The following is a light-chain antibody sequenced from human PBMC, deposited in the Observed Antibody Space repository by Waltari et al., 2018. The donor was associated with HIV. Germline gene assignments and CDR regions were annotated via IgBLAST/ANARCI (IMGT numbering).Light chain of an antibody. V-gene: IGLV2-23*02. J-gene: IGLJ3*02. CDR1: SSDVGSYNL. CDR3: CSYAGSSTWV. Sequence: QSALTQPASVSGSPGQSITISCTGTSSDVGSYNLVSWYQLHPGKAPTLMIYEVSKRPAGVSNRFSGSKSGNTASLTISGLQAEDEADYYCCSYAGSSTWVFGGGTKLTVL. CDR2: EVS.